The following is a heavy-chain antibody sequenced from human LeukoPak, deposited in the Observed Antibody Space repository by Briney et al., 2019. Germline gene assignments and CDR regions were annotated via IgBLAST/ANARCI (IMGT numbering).Heavy chain of an antibody. CDR3: ARDCSGGSCYGAFDI. V-gene: IGHV4-30-2*01. D-gene: IGHD2-15*01. CDR2: ICHSGST. J-gene: IGHJ3*02. CDR1: GGSISSGGYS. Sequence: SETLSLTCAVSGGSISSGGYSWSWIRQPPGKGLEWIGYICHSGSTYYNPSLKSRVTISVDRSKNQFSLKLSSVTATDTAVYYCARDCSGGSCYGAFDIWGQGTMVTVSS.